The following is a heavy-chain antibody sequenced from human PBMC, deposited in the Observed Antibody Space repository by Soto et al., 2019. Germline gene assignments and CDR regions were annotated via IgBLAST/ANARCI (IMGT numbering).Heavy chain of an antibody. CDR2: ITRDGYNK. D-gene: IGHD6-6*01. CDR3: TKSSGGSSSVGMDY. CDR1: GFIFKNYA. Sequence: GGALRLSCAGSGFIFKNYALNWVRQAPGKGLEWVASITRDGYNKYYADSVKGRFTISRDNSRDTLSLQMTALTIEDSSVYYCTKSSGGSSSVGMDYWGQGTRVTVSS. V-gene: IGHV3-30*04. J-gene: IGHJ4*02.